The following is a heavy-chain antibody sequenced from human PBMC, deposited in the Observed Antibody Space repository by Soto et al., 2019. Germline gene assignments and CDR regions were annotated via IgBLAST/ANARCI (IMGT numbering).Heavy chain of an antibody. J-gene: IGHJ6*02. CDR1: GYTFTSYD. CDR3: ARTLPQEGWLRLRYYYYYGMDV. Sequence: ASVKVSCKASGYTFTSYDINWVRQATGQGLEWMGWMNPNSGNTGYAQKFQGRVTMTRNTSISTAYMELSSLRSEDTAVYYCARTLPQEGWLRLRYYYYYGMDVWGQGTTVTVSS. CDR2: MNPNSGNT. D-gene: IGHD5-12*01. V-gene: IGHV1-8*01.